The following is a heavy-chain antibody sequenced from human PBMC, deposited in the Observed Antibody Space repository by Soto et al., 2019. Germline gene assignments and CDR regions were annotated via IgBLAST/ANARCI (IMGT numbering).Heavy chain of an antibody. Sequence: QVQLVQSGAEVKKPGSSVKVSCKASGGTFSTSAISWVRQAPGQGLEWVGGLMPVFATPDYAQKFQGRVTISADESTTTAYLELTTLRTDDTAVYYCATYTSRQQLGANYYYILDVWGHGTALIVSS. CDR2: LMPVFATP. D-gene: IGHD2-2*02. J-gene: IGHJ6*02. CDR1: GGTFSTSA. CDR3: ATYTSRQQLGANYYYILDV. V-gene: IGHV1-69*12.